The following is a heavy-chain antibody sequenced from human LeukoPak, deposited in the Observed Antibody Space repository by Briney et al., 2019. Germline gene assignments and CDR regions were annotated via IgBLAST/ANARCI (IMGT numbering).Heavy chain of an antibody. D-gene: IGHD3-22*01. V-gene: IGHV3-23*01. Sequence: PGGSLRLSCAASGFTFSSYEMNWVRQAPGKGLEWVSAISGSGGSTYYADSVKGRFTISRDNSKNTLYLQMNSLRAEDTAVYYCAKEKYYYDSSGYKTRGAFDIWGQGTMVTVSS. CDR2: ISGSGGST. CDR1: GFTFSSYE. J-gene: IGHJ3*02. CDR3: AKEKYYYDSSGYKTRGAFDI.